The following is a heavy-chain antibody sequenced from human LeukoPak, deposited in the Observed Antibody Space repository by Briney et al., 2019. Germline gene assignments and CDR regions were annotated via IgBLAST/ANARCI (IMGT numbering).Heavy chain of an antibody. V-gene: IGHV3-53*01. D-gene: IGHD5-24*01. CDR1: GFTVSSNY. J-gene: IGHJ4*02. Sequence: GGSLRLSRAASGFTVSSNYMNWVRQAPGKGLEWVSVIYGGGNIYYADSVKGRFTISRDNSKNTLYLQMNSLRAEDTAVYYCARGAGYNYPYYFDYWGQGTLVTVSS. CDR3: ARGAGYNYPYYFDY. CDR2: IYGGGNI.